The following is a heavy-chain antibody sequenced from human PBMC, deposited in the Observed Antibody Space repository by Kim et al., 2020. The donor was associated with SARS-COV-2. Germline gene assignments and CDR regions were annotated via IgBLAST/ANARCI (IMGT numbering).Heavy chain of an antibody. J-gene: IGHJ4*02. D-gene: IGHD6-19*01. CDR3: ARDPLAEVIAVAAHYFDY. V-gene: IGHV3-11*06. Sequence: KGRFTISRDNAKNSLYLQVNSLRAEDTAVYYCARDPLAEVIAVAAHYFDYWGQGTLVTVSS.